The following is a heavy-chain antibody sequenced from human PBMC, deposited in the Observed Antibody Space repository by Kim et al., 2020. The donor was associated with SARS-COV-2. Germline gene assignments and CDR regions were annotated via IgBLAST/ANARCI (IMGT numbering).Heavy chain of an antibody. Sequence: GGSLRLSCAASGFTFTTYNMNWVRQAPGKGLEWISYISVTDAIYYADSVKGRLTISRDYAKNSLDLQMNSLRDEDTAVYYCARDWNWGIDVWGQGTLVT. CDR1: GFTFTTYN. J-gene: IGHJ4*02. D-gene: IGHD7-27*01. CDR3: ARDWNWGIDV. V-gene: IGHV3-48*02. CDR2: ISVTDAI.